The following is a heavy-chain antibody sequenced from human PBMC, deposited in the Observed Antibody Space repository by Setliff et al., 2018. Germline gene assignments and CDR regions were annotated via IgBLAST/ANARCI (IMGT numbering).Heavy chain of an antibody. V-gene: IGHV3-NL1*01. Sequence: PGGSLRLSCAASGFTISYYAMIWVRQTPGKGLEWVSLIYSDNMTTSYEDSVKGRFTISRDNFKNTLYLQMSSPRVEDTAVYYCAKDVGRGSGYYYYTDVWGKGTTVTVSS. CDR3: AKDVGRGSGYYYYTDV. J-gene: IGHJ6*03. CDR2: IYSDNMTT. CDR1: GFTISYYA. D-gene: IGHD2-15*01.